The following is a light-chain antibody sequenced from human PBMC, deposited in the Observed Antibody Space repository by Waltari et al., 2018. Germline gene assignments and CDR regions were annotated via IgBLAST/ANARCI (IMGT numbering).Light chain of an antibody. CDR3: SSYTTSSAPGV. CDR1: DSDVGAYDF. V-gene: IGLV2-14*01. Sequence: QSALTQPASVSGSPGQSITISCSGTDSDVGAYDFVSWYQQHPGKAPHLIIYEVSNRPSGISNRFSAPKSGNTAVLTISGLQAEDEADYYCSSYTTSSAPGVFGTGTRVTVL. J-gene: IGLJ1*01. CDR2: EVS.